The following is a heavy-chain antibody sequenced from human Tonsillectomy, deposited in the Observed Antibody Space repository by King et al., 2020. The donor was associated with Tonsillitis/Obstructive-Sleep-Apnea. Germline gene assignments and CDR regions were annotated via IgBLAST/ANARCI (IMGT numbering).Heavy chain of an antibody. CDR3: AKESGYSSSGVDY. J-gene: IGHJ4*02. Sequence: VQLVESGGGLVQPGRSLRLSCAASGFTFDDYAMHWVRQAPGKGLEWVSGISWNSGSIGYADSVKGRFTISRDNAKNSLYLQMNSLRAEDTALYYCAKESGYSSSGVDYWGQGTLVTVSS. V-gene: IGHV3-9*01. CDR2: ISWNSGSI. D-gene: IGHD6-13*01. CDR1: GFTFDDYA.